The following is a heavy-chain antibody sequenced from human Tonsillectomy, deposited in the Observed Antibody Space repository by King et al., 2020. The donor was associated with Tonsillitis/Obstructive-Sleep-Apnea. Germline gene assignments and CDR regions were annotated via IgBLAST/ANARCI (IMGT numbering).Heavy chain of an antibody. V-gene: IGHV3-23*04. CDR3: AKDRESLGYCGVTSCYPDY. J-gene: IGHJ4*02. D-gene: IGHD2-2*01. Sequence: DVQLVESGGGLIQPGGSLRLSCAASGFSFSSYAMTWVRQAPGKGLEWVSVISGSGGATYYADSVKGRFTISRDNSKNTVYLQMNSLRAEDTAVYYCAKDRESLGYCGVTSCYPDYWGQGTLVTVSS. CDR2: ISGSGGAT. CDR1: GFSFSSYA.